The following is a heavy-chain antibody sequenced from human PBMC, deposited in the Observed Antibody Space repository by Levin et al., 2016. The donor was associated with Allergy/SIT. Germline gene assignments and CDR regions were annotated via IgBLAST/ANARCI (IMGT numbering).Heavy chain of an antibody. CDR3: ARAQQGSIDV. D-gene: IGHD1/OR15-1a*01. J-gene: IGHJ6*03. Sequence: GESLKISCATSGFTFSDYGLHWVRQAPGKGLEWVAVIWFDGSKKKYIESVKGRFTISRDNSRNTLYLEMTNLRTEDTGEYYCARAQQGSIDVWGKGTTVTVSS. CDR2: IWFDGSKK. V-gene: IGHV3-33*01. CDR1: GFTFSDYG.